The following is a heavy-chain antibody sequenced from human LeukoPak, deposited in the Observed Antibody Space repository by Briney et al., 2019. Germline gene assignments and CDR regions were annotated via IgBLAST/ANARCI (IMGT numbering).Heavy chain of an antibody. CDR1: GFTFSDYY. J-gene: IGHJ4*02. D-gene: IGHD2-21*02. V-gene: IGHV3-11*05. CDR2: ISGTSTYT. Sequence: PAGSLRLSCAASGFTFSDYYTSWIRQAPGKGLEWVSYISGTSTYTNYADSVKGRFTISRDNAKNSLYLQMNSLRAEDTAVYYCARDISYCGGDCAPYYFDYWGQGTLVTVSS. CDR3: ARDISYCGGDCAPYYFDY.